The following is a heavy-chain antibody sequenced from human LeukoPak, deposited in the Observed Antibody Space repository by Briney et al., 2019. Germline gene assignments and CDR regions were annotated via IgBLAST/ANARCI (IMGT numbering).Heavy chain of an antibody. Sequence: GGSLRLSCAASGFTLGTYSMNWVRQAPGKGLEWVSSISSTGTYIYHADSVKGRFTISRDNAKNSLYLQMKSLRAEDTAVYYCARHLSGVTGYSYGRGIDYWGQGTLVTVSS. J-gene: IGHJ4*02. CDR2: ISSTGTYI. CDR3: ARHLSGVTGYSYGRGIDY. D-gene: IGHD5-18*01. V-gene: IGHV3-21*01. CDR1: GFTLGTYS.